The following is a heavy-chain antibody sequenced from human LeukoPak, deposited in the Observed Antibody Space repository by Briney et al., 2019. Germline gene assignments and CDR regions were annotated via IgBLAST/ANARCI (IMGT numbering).Heavy chain of an antibody. V-gene: IGHV4-39*07. J-gene: IGHJ5*02. CDR2: IYNSGRS. CDR1: GDSISSTSYF. D-gene: IGHD3-10*01. CDR3: SREQIRGSGSYYYNLFDP. Sequence: PSEILSLTCTVSGDSISSTSYFWGWIRQPPGKGLEWIGSIYNSGRSHYNPSLKSRVTTSVDTSKNQFSLKLSSVTAADTAMYFCSREQIRGSGSYYYNLFDPWGQGALVTVSS.